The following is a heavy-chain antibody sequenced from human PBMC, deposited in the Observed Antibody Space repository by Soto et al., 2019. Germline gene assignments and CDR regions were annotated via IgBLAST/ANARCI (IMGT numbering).Heavy chain of an antibody. Sequence: ASVKVSCKASGGTFSSYTISWVRQAPGQGLEWMGRIIPILGIANYAQKFQGRVTITADKSTSTAYMELSSLRSEDTAVYYCARGGGSSSNYYYYMDVWGKGTTVTVSS. CDR1: GGTFSSYT. CDR2: IIPILGIA. CDR3: ARGGGSSSNYYYYMDV. J-gene: IGHJ6*03. D-gene: IGHD6-6*01. V-gene: IGHV1-69*02.